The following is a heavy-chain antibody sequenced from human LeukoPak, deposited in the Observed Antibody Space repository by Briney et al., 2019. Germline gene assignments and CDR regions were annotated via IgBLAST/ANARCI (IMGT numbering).Heavy chain of an antibody. CDR1: GYTFTGYY. J-gene: IGHJ4*02. D-gene: IGHD6-6*01. CDR2: ISPNSGAT. Sequence: ASVKVSCKASGYTFTGYYMHWVRQAPGQGLEWMGWISPNSGATSFAQKFQGRVTMTRDTSISIAYMELSSLRSDDTAVYFCAREGYSTSSGPLDYWGQGTLVIVSS. V-gene: IGHV1-2*02. CDR3: AREGYSTSSGPLDY.